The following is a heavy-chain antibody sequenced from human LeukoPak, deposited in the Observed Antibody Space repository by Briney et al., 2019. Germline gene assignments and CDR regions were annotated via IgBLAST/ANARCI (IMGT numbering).Heavy chain of an antibody. Sequence: GRSLRLSCVGSGFAFHNYALHWVRRPPGKGLEWVSAINWNSDTKAYADSVKGRFTISRDRARNSLYLQMDSLRPEDTALYYCAKDTGGNGAYFYAMDVWGQGTSVTVSS. J-gene: IGHJ6*02. CDR1: GFAFHNYA. D-gene: IGHD4-23*01. V-gene: IGHV3-9*01. CDR2: INWNSDTK. CDR3: AKDTGGNGAYFYAMDV.